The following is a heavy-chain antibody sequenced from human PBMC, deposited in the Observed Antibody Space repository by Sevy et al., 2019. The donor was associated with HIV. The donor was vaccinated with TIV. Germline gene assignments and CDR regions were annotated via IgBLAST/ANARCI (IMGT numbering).Heavy chain of an antibody. D-gene: IGHD3-22*01. CDR3: AKTDSSGYYLDY. CDR2: MYPGDSDT. V-gene: IGHV5-51*07. CDR1: GYSFTNYW. J-gene: IGHJ4*02. Sequence: GESLKVSCKGSGYSFTNYWIAWVHQMPGKGLEWLGMMYPGDSDTRYSPSFQGLVTISADKSISTAYLQWSSLKASDTAMYYCAKTDSSGYYLDYWGQGTLVTVSS.